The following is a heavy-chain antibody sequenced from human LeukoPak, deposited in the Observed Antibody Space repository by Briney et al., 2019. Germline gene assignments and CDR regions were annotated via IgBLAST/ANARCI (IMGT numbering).Heavy chain of an antibody. J-gene: IGHJ4*02. CDR2: IKPDGSDK. CDR3: VRDTWNHFDY. V-gene: IGHV3-7*01. Sequence: VXXSXGXGLEWVANIKPDGSDKYYVDSVKGRFTISRDNAKSSLYLQMNSLRAEDTSVYYCVRDTWNHFDYWGQGALVTVSS. D-gene: IGHD1-1*01.